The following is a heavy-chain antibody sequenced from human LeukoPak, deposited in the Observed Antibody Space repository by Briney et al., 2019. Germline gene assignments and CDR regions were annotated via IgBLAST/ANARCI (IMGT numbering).Heavy chain of an antibody. CDR1: GYTFTNYA. CDR2: INTNTGNT. Sequence: ASVKVSCKASGYTFTNYAMNWVRQAPGQGLEWMGWINTNTGNTTYSQDFTGRFVFSLDTSVSTAYLQISSLKAEDTAVYYCAREGEADILTGYEFDYWGQGTLVTVSS. CDR3: AREGEADILTGYEFDY. V-gene: IGHV7-4-1*02. J-gene: IGHJ4*02. D-gene: IGHD3-9*01.